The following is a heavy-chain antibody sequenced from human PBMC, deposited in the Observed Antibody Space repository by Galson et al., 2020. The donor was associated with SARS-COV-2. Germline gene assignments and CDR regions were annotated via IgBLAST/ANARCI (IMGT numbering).Heavy chain of an antibody. CDR2: ITSRSTYT. V-gene: IGHV3-21*01. D-gene: IGHD3-16*01. CDR1: GFTFSNYN. Sequence: GGSLRLSCAASGFTFSNYNMNWVRQAPGKGLEWVSSITSRSTYTYYADSVRGRFTISRDDAKDSLYLQMNSLRAEDSAVYYCARSGGFWGPMDGWGKGTTVTVSA. J-gene: IGHJ6*04. CDR3: ARSGGFWGPMDG.